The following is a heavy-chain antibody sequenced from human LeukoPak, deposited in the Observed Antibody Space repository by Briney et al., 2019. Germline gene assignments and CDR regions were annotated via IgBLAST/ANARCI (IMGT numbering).Heavy chain of an antibody. V-gene: IGHV4-59*01. CDR2: IYYSGST. CDR3: ARDSATQLFVY. J-gene: IGHJ4*02. CDR1: GGSISSYY. Sequence: SETLSLTCTVSGGSISSYYWSWIRQPPGKGLEWIGYIYYSGSTNYNPSLKSRVTISVDTSKNQFSLKLSSVTAADTAVYYCARDSATQLFVYWGQGTLVTVSS. D-gene: IGHD6-25*01.